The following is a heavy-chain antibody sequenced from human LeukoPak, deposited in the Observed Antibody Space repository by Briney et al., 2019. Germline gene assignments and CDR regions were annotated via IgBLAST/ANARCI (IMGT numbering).Heavy chain of an antibody. J-gene: IGHJ3*02. V-gene: IGHV1-69*13. D-gene: IGHD1-7*01. Sequence: ASVKVSCKASGYTFTYRYLHWVRQAPGQGLEWMGGIIPIFGTANYAQKFQGRVTITADESTSTAYMELSSLRSEDTAVYYCAGITGTTPDDAFDIWGQGTMVTVSS. CDR2: IIPIFGTA. CDR3: AGITGTTPDDAFDI. CDR1: GYTFTYRY.